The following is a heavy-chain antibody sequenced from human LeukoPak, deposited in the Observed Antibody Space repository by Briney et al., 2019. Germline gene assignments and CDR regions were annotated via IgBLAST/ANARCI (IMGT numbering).Heavy chain of an antibody. D-gene: IGHD3-22*01. CDR3: AKGSYYDSSGYVDAFDI. CDR2: ISGTGDSI. J-gene: IGHJ3*02. CDR1: GFTFSSYA. Sequence: PGGSLRLSCAASGFTFSSYAVSWVRQAPGKGLEWVSTISGTGDSIYYADSVKGRFTISRDNSKNTLYLQMNSLRAEDTAVYYCAKGSYYDSSGYVDAFDIWGQGTMVTVSS. V-gene: IGHV3-23*01.